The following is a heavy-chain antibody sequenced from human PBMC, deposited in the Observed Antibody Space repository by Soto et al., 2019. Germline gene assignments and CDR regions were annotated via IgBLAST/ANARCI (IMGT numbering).Heavy chain of an antibody. D-gene: IGHD5-18*01. Sequence: SETLSLTCAVYGGSFSGYYWSWIRQPPGKGLEWIGEINHSGSTNYNPSLKSRVTISVDTSKNQFSLNLSSVTAADTAVYYCARGRGYSYGLDPWGQGTPVTVSS. CDR2: INHSGST. CDR3: ARGRGYSYGLDP. CDR1: GGSFSGYY. V-gene: IGHV4-34*01. J-gene: IGHJ5*02.